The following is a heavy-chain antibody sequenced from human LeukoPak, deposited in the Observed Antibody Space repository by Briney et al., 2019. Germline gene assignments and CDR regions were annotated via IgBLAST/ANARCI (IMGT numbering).Heavy chain of an antibody. CDR1: EFTFSSYW. CDR3: TRYFSYYMDV. CDR2: INQDGSEK. V-gene: IGHV3-7*01. D-gene: IGHD2/OR15-2a*01. Sequence: PGGSLRLSCAASEFTFSSYWMSWVRQAPGKGLEWVANINQDGSEKFYMDPVKGRFTISRDNAKNSLYLQMNSLRVEDAATYYCTRYFSYYMDVWGKGTTVTVSS. J-gene: IGHJ6*03.